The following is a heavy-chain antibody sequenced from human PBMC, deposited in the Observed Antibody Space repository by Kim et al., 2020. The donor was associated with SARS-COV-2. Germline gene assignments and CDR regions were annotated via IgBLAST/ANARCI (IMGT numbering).Heavy chain of an antibody. V-gene: IGHV5-10-1*01. J-gene: IGHJ4*02. D-gene: IGHD6-13*01. CDR3: ASDGDCIGSSCAHSGE. CDR1: GYSFTSYW. Sequence: GESLKISCKGSGYSFTSYWISWVRQMPGKGLEWMGRIDPSDSYTNYSPSFQGHVTISADKSISTAYLQWSSLKASDTAMYYCASDGDCIGSSCAHSGEWGQGTLVTVSS. CDR2: IDPSDSYT.